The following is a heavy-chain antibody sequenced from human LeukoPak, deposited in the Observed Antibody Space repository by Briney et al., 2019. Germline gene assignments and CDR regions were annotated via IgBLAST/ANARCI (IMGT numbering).Heavy chain of an antibody. CDR3: AGGPSGYHNT. J-gene: IGHJ4*02. CDR1: GFSFSSYG. CDR2: IYSGGST. D-gene: IGHD5-12*01. V-gene: IGHV3-66*01. Sequence: GGSLRLSCEASGFSFSSYGLHWVRQAPGKGLEWVSLIYSGGSTYYADSVKGSFTISRDNSNNTLYLQMNSLRAEDTAVYYCAGGPSGYHNTGGQGTLVTVSS.